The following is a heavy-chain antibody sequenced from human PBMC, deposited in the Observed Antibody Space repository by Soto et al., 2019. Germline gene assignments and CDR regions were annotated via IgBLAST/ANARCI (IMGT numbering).Heavy chain of an antibody. CDR3: AADQNYYDSSGYYRLDY. J-gene: IGHJ4*02. V-gene: IGHV1-58*01. CDR1: GFTFTSSA. D-gene: IGHD3-22*01. Sequence: ASVKVSCKASGFTFTSSAVQWVRQARGQRLEWIGWIVVGSGNTNYAQKFQERVTITRDMSTSAAYMELSSLRSEDTAVYYCAADQNYYDSSGYYRLDYWGQGTLVTVSS. CDR2: IVVGSGNT.